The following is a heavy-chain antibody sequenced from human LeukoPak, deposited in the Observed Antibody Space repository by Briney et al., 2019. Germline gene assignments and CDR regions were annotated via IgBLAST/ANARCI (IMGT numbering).Heavy chain of an antibody. CDR1: GFTFSSYL. J-gene: IGHJ4*02. CDR3: ARARPNYDY. CDR2: ISYDGSNK. Sequence: GGSLRLSCAASGFTFSSYLMNWVRQAPGKGLEWVAVISYDGSNKYYADSVKGRFTISRDNSKNTLYLQMNSLRAEDTAVYYCARARPNYDYWGQGTLVTVSS. V-gene: IGHV3-30*03.